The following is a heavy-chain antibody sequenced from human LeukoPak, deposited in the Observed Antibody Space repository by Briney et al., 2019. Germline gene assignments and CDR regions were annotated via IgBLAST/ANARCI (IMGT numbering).Heavy chain of an antibody. J-gene: IGHJ4*02. Sequence: SETLSLTCTVSGGSISSSSYYWGWIRQPPGKGLEWIGSIYYSGSTYYNPSLKSRVTISVDTSKNQFSLKLSSVTAADTAVYYCARGAQKVWNYWGQGTLVTVSS. D-gene: IGHD3-16*01. CDR3: ARGAQKVWNY. CDR1: GGSISSSSYY. V-gene: IGHV4-39*07. CDR2: IYYSGST.